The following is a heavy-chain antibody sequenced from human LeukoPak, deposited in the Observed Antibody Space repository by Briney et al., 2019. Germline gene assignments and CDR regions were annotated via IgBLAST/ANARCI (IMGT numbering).Heavy chain of an antibody. V-gene: IGHV3-30*18. CDR2: ISYDGSNK. J-gene: IGHJ6*02. CDR3: AKDISGWYDMEYYYYGMDV. CDR1: GFTFSSYG. Sequence: GGSLRLSCAASGFTFSSYGMHWVRQAPGKGLEWVAVISYDGSNKYYADSVKGRFTISGDNSKNTLYLQMNSLRAEDTAVYYCAKDISGWYDMEYYYYGMDVWGQGTTVTVSS. D-gene: IGHD6-19*01.